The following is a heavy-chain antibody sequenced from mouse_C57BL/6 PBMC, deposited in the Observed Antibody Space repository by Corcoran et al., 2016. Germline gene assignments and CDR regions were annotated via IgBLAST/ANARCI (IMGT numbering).Heavy chain of an antibody. Sequence: EVQLQQSGPELVKPGASVKISCKASGYTFTDYYMNWVKQSHGKSLEWIGDINPNNGGTSYNQKFKGKATLTVDKSSSTAYMELRSLTSEDSAVYYCAGLNGYAMDYWGQGTSVTVSS. CDR3: AGLNGYAMDY. CDR2: INPNNGGT. CDR1: GYTFTDYY. V-gene: IGHV1-26*01. J-gene: IGHJ4*01.